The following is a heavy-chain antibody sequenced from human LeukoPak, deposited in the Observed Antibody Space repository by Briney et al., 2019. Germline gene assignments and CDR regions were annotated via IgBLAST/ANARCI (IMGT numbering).Heavy chain of an antibody. V-gene: IGHV4-4*07. Sequence: SETLSLTCTVSGGSISSYYWSWIRQPAGKGPEWIGRIYTSGSTNYDPSLKSRVTMSVDTSKNQFSLKLSSVTAADTAVYYCARDRFHEYWPSLFDPWGQGTLVTVSS. J-gene: IGHJ5*02. CDR2: IYTSGST. D-gene: IGHD6-6*01. CDR1: GGSISSYY. CDR3: ARDRFHEYWPSLFDP.